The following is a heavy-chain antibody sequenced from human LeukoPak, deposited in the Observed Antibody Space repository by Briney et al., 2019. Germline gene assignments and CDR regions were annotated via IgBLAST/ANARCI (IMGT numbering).Heavy chain of an antibody. CDR1: GYTFTSYG. V-gene: IGHV1-18*01. D-gene: IGHD3-10*01. CDR3: ARERYYSSGNYNNRIDY. CDR2: ISAYNGNT. Sequence: ASVKVSCKASGYTFTSYGISWVRQAPGQGLEWMGCISAYNGNTNYAQKRQGRVTMTTDTSTSTAYMELRSLRSDDTAVYYCARERYYSSGNYNNRIDYWGQGTLVTVSS. J-gene: IGHJ4*02.